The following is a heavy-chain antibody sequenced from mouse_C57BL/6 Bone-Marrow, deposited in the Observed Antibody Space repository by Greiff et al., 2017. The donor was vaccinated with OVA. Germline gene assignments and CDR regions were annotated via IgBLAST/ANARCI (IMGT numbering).Heavy chain of an antibody. J-gene: IGHJ4*01. Sequence: QVQLKESGAELVKPGASVKLSCKASGYTFTSYWMQWVKQRPGQGLEWIGEIDPSDSYTNYNQKFKGKATLTVDTSSSTAYMQLSSLTSEDSAVYYCARESNYYGRGGYAMDYWGQGTSVTVSS. D-gene: IGHD1-1*01. CDR3: ARESNYYGRGGYAMDY. CDR2: IDPSDSYT. CDR1: GYTFTSYW. V-gene: IGHV1-50*01.